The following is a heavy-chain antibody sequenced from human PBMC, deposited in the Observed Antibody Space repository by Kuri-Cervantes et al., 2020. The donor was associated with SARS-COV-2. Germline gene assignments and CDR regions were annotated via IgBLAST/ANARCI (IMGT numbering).Heavy chain of an antibody. D-gene: IGHD2-2*01. J-gene: IGHJ6*03. CDR2: INHSGNS. V-gene: IGHV4-34*01. Sequence: SETLSLTCDVYGESLSGYYWSWIRQPPGKGLEWIGEINHSGNSNYNPSLKSRVTISVDTSKNQFSLKLSSVTAADTAVYYCARDQHCSSTSCYYYYMDVWGQGTTVTVSS. CDR1: GESLSGYY. CDR3: ARDQHCSSTSCYYYYMDV.